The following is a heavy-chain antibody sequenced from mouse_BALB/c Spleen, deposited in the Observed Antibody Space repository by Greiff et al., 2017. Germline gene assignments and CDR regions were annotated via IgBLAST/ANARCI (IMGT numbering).Heavy chain of an antibody. CDR1: GYTFTSYY. V-gene: IGHV1S81*02. Sequence: VKLVESGAELVKPGASVKLSCKASGYTFTSYYMYWVKQRPGQGLEWIGEINPSNGGTNFNEKFKDKATLTADKSSSTAYMQLSSLTSEDSAVYYCARDYWYFDVWGAGTTVTVSS. CDR2: INPSNGGT. CDR3: ARDYWYFDV. J-gene: IGHJ1*01.